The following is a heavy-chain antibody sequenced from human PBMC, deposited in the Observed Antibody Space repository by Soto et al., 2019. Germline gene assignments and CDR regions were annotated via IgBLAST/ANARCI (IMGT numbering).Heavy chain of an antibody. Sequence: GGSLRLSCAASGFTFSSYEMNWVRQAPGKGLEWVSYISSSSSTIYYADSVKGRFTISRDNAKNSLYLQMNSLRAEDTAVYYCARDRGGDAAYYFDYWGQGTLVTVSS. CDR2: ISSSSSTI. V-gene: IGHV3-48*03. CDR3: ARDRGGDAAYYFDY. D-gene: IGHD2-21*02. CDR1: GFTFSSYE. J-gene: IGHJ4*02.